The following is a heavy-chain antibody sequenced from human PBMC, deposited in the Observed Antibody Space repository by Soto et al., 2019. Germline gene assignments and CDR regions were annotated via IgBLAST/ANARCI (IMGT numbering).Heavy chain of an antibody. CDR3: ASGMLVRGAYYVDV. V-gene: IGHV6-1*01. D-gene: IGHD3-10*01. CDR1: GDSVTGNTAG. CDR2: TYYRSKWYY. J-gene: IGHJ6*02. Sequence: PSQTLSLTCVISGDSVTGNTAGWNWIRQSPSRGLEWLGRTYYRSKWYYDYAGSVKGRMTINPDTSRNQFSLQLNSVSPEDTAVYYCASGMLVRGAYYVDVSGQGTKVTVSS.